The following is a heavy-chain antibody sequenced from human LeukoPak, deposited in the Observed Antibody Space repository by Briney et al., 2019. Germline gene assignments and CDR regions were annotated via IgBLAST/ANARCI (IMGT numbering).Heavy chain of an antibody. D-gene: IGHD3-10*01. CDR3: TRGRWFGELLSGY. CDR2: IRSKAYGGTT. J-gene: IGHJ4*02. CDR1: GFTFGEYA. Sequence: GGSLRLSCTASGFTFGEYAMSWVRQAPGKGLEWVGFIRSKAYGGTTEYAASVKGRFTISRDDSKSIAYLQMNSLKTEDTAVYYCTRGRWFGELLSGYWGQGTLVTVSS. V-gene: IGHV3-49*04.